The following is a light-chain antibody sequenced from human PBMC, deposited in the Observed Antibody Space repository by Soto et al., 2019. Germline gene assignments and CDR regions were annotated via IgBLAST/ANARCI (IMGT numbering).Light chain of an antibody. CDR3: CSYTSSSTLGV. J-gene: IGLJ3*02. Sequence: QSALTQPASVSGSPGQSITISCTGTSTDIGRYNYVSWYQQHPGKAPKLIIYDVNTRPSGVSNRFSGSKSGNTASLTISGLQAEDAADYYCCSYTSSSTLGVFGGGTKLTVL. CDR1: STDIGRYNY. V-gene: IGLV2-14*03. CDR2: DVN.